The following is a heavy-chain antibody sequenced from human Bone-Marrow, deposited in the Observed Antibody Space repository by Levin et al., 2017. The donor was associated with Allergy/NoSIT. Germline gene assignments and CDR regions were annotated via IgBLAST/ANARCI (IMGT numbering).Heavy chain of an antibody. D-gene: IGHD6-13*01. V-gene: IGHV4-34*01. J-gene: IGHJ4*02. CDR3: ARSSPGPYVPKAAGGLFDY. CDR2: INHSGST. CDR1: GGSFSGYY. Sequence: PGGSLRLSCAVYGGSFSGYYWSWIRQPPGKGLEWIGEINHSGSTNYNPSLKSRVTISVDTSKNQFSLKLSSVTAADTAVYYCARSSPGPYVPKAAGGLFDYWGQGTLVTVSS.